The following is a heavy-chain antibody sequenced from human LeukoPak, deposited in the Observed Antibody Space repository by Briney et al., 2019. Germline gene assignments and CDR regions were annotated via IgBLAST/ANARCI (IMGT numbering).Heavy chain of an antibody. CDR2: INPNSGGT. J-gene: IGHJ4*02. D-gene: IGHD3-10*01. V-gene: IGHV1-2*02. Sequence: ASVKVSCKASGYTFTGYYLHWVRQAPGQGLEWMGWINPNSGGTNYALKFQGRVTMTRDTSISTAYMELRSLRSDDTAVYYCARALLWFGEPSHIDYWGQGTLVTASS. CDR3: ARALLWFGEPSHIDY. CDR1: GYTFTGYY.